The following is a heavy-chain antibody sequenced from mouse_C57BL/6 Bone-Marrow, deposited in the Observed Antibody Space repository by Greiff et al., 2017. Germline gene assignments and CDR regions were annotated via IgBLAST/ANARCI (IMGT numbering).Heavy chain of an antibody. V-gene: IGHV2-6*01. CDR2: IWGVGNT. Sequence: QVQLQQSGPGLVAPSQSLSITCTVSGFSLTSYGVDWVRQSPGKGLEWLGVIWGVGNTNYNSALKSRLSISKDNSKSQVFLKMNSLQTDDTAMYYCASGTTGDAMDYWGQGTSVTVSS. CDR3: ASGTTGDAMDY. J-gene: IGHJ4*01. D-gene: IGHD1-1*01. CDR1: GFSLTSYG.